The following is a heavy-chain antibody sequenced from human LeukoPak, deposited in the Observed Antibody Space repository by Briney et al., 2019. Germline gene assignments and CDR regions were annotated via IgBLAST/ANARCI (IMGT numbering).Heavy chain of an antibody. J-gene: IGHJ5*02. CDR1: GFTFSSYS. V-gene: IGHV3-21*01. CDR2: ISSSSSYI. D-gene: IGHD3-10*01. Sequence: GGSLRLSCAASGFTFSSYSMNWVRQAPGKGLEWVSSISSSSSYIYYADSVKGRFTISRDNAKNSLYLQMNSLRAEDTAVYHCATSRITMVRGVIIPPFDPWGQGTLVTVSS. CDR3: ATSRITMVRGVIIPPFDP.